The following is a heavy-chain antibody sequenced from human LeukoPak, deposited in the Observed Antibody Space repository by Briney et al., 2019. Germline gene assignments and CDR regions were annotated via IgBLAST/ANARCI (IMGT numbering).Heavy chain of an antibody. CDR1: GFTFSSYA. J-gene: IGHJ6*02. Sequence: GRSLRLSCAASGFTFSSYAMHWVRQAPGKGLEWVAVISYDGSNKYYADSVKGRFTISRDNSKNTLYLQMNSLRAEDTAVYYCAREGGLWFGKMRGYYYYGMDVWGQGTTVTVSS. CDR3: AREGGLWFGKMRGYYYYGMDV. V-gene: IGHV3-30-3*01. D-gene: IGHD3-10*01. CDR2: ISYDGSNK.